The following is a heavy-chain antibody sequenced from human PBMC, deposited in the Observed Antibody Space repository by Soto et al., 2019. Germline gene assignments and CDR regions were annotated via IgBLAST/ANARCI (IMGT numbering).Heavy chain of an antibody. CDR2: IYYSGST. Sequence: SETLSLTCTVSGGSISSSSYYWGWIRQPPGKGLEWIGSIYYSGSTYYNPSLKSRVTISVDTSKNQFSLKLSSVTAADTAVYYCARVGVADYYYYGMDVWGQGTTVTVSS. J-gene: IGHJ6*02. CDR1: GGSISSSSYY. CDR3: ARVGVADYYYYGMDV. V-gene: IGHV4-39*01. D-gene: IGHD2-15*01.